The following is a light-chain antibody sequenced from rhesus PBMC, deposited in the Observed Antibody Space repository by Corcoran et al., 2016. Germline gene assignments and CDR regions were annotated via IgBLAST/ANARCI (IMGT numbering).Light chain of an antibody. CDR2: EDN. CDR1: GSDIGGYGY. J-gene: IGLJ1*01. V-gene: IGLV2-32*02. Sequence: QAALTQPRSVSGSPGQSVTISCTGTGSDIGGYGYVSWYQQHPGTVPKLVIYEDNKRPSGVSDRFSGSKSGNTASLTISGLQAEDEDDYYCSSHADTTIYIFGAGTRLTVL. CDR3: SSHADTTIYI.